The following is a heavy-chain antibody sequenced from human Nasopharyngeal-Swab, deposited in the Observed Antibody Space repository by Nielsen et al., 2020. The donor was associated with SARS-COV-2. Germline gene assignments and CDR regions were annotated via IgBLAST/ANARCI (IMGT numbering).Heavy chain of an antibody. Sequence: WVRQAPGQGLEWMGGIIPIFGTANYARKFQGRVTITADESTRTAYMELSSLRSEDTAMYYCAREGAHYYDSSGYFSHDYWGQGTLVTVSS. J-gene: IGHJ4*02. CDR3: AREGAHYYDSSGYFSHDY. V-gene: IGHV1-69*01. D-gene: IGHD3-22*01. CDR2: IIPIFGTA.